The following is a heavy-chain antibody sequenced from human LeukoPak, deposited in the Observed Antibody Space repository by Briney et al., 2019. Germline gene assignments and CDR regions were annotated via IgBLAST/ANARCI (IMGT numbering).Heavy chain of an antibody. D-gene: IGHD3-22*01. CDR3: AGSYYDSSGYSDY. CDR2: ISSSSSTI. V-gene: IGHV3-48*04. CDR1: GFTFSSYS. Sequence: GGSLRLSCAASGFTFSSYSMNWVRQAPGKGLEWVSYISSSSSTIYSADSVKGRFTISRDNAKNSLYLQMNSLRAEDTAVYYCAGSYYDSSGYSDYWGQGTLVTVSS. J-gene: IGHJ4*02.